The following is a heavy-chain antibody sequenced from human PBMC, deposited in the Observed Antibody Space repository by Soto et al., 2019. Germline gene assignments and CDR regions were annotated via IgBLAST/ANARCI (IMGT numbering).Heavy chain of an antibody. D-gene: IGHD3-3*01. Sequence: GSGPTLVNPTQTLTLTRTFSGFSLTTSGVGVGWIRQSPGKAPEWLALIYWDDDKRYSPSLKSRLTITKDTSKNQVVLTMANLDPADTATYYCAHRVLRTVFGLVTTTAIYFDFWGQGTPVTVSS. J-gene: IGHJ4*02. CDR2: IYWDDDK. CDR3: AHRVLRTVFGLVTTTAIYFDF. CDR1: GFSLTTSGVG. V-gene: IGHV2-5*02.